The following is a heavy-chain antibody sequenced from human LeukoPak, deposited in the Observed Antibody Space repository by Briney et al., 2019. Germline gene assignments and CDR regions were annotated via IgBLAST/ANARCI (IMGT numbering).Heavy chain of an antibody. J-gene: IGHJ3*01. D-gene: IGHD6-19*01. CDR1: GVSFSSYA. CDR3: AKVDSSGWYPDDAFDV. V-gene: IGHV3-23*01. CDR2: ISVSGADI. Sequence: GGSLRLSCAASGVSFSSYAMSWVRQAPGKGLEWVSSISVSGADIYYADSVKGRFTTSRAKSKNTLYLQMNSLKAEDTAVYYYAKVDSSGWYPDDAFDVWGQGTTVTVS.